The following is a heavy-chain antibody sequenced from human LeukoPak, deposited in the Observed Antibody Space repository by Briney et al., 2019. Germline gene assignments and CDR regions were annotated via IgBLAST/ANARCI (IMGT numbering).Heavy chain of an antibody. J-gene: IGHJ4*02. CDR2: FSYSGST. D-gene: IGHD1-26*01. CDR3: ARMYSGTSYYFDF. V-gene: IGHV4-59*01. CDR1: GVSISDYH. Sequence: PSETLSLTCSVSGVSISDYHWIWIRQPPAKGLEWMGYFSYSGSTRYNPSLKSRVTMSVDTSKNQFSLRLISVSAESTAVYYCARMYSGTSYYFDFWGQGTLVTVSS.